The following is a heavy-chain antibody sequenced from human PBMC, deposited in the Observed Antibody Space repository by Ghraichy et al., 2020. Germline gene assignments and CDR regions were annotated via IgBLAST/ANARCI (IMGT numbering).Heavy chain of an antibody. CDR3: ARHTLGYGSGSYYRFDF. V-gene: IGHV4-39*01. CDR2: IYSSGST. J-gene: IGHJ4*02. D-gene: IGHD3-10*01. CDR1: GGSISSGNYY. Sequence: SETLSLTCTVSGGSISSGNYYWGWLRQPPGKGLEWIGSIYSSGSTYYNPSLKSRVTISVDTSNNQFSLKLSSVTAADTAVYYCARHTLGYGSGSYYRFDFWGQGTLVTVSS.